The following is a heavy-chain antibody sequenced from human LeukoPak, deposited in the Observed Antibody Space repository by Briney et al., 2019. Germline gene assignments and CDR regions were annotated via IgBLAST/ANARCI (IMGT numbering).Heavy chain of an antibody. CDR2: INTNTGNP. V-gene: IGHV7-4-1*02. J-gene: IGHJ6*03. Sequence: ASVNVSCKASGYTFTSYAMNWVRQAPGQGLEWMGWINTNTGNPTYAQGFTGRFVFSLDTSVSTAYLQISSLKAEDTAVYYCARAFPPAAIHGISDYYYYYMDVWGKGTTVTVSS. CDR3: ARAFPPAAIHGISDYYYYYMDV. CDR1: GYTFTSYA. D-gene: IGHD2-2*01.